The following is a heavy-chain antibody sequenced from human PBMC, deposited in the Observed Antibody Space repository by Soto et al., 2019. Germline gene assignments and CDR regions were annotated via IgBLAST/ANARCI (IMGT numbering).Heavy chain of an antibody. Sequence: ASVKVSCKASGYAFTGYYMHWVRQAPGQGLEWMGWINPNSGGTNYAQKFQGWVTMTRDTSISTAYMELSRLRSDDTAVYYCASSLFPLYAFDIWGQGTMVTVSS. D-gene: IGHD3-3*01. J-gene: IGHJ3*02. CDR3: ASSLFPLYAFDI. V-gene: IGHV1-2*04. CDR1: GYAFTGYY. CDR2: INPNSGGT.